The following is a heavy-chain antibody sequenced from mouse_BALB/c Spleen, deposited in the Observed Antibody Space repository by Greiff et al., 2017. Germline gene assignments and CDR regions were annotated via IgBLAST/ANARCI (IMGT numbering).Heavy chain of an antibody. CDR3: ARLYDYDGRDYAMDY. Sequence: EVMLVESGGGLVKPGGSLKLSCAASGFTFSSYAMSWVRQTPEKRLEWVATISSGGSYTYYPDSVKGRFTISRDNAKNTLYLQMSSLRSEDTAMYYCARLYDYDGRDYAMDYWGQGTSVTVSS. CDR2: ISSGGSYT. V-gene: IGHV5-9-1*01. D-gene: IGHD2-4*01. J-gene: IGHJ4*01. CDR1: GFTFSSYA.